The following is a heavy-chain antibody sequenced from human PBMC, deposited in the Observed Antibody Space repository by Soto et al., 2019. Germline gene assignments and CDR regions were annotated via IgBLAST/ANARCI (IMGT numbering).Heavy chain of an antibody. CDR2: ISYDGSNK. CDR1: GFTFSSYG. V-gene: IGHV3-30*18. D-gene: IGHD3-3*01. J-gene: IGHJ5*02. CDR3: AKGGRVVPPSGRFGT. Sequence: GGSLRLSCAASGFTFSSYGMHWVRQAPGKGLEWVAVISYDGSNKYYADSVKGRFTISRDNSKNTLYLQMNSLRAEDTAVYYCAKGGRVVPPSGRFGTWGQGTLVTVSS.